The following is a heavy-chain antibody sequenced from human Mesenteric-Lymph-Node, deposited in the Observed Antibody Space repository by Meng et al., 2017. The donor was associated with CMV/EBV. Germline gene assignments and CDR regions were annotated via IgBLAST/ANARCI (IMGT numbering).Heavy chain of an antibody. CDR3: ARSRFTNTATGAFDY. Sequence: GGSLRLSCAASGFPFSFYPMHWVRQTPGKGLQWVSLISHDGSTKKYADSVEGRFTISRDNSKNTLYLHMNSLRAEDTAVYYCARSRFTNTATGAFDYWGQGTLVTVSS. CDR2: ISHDGSTK. V-gene: IGHV3-30*14. D-gene: IGHD7-27*01. CDR1: GFPFSFYP. J-gene: IGHJ4*02.